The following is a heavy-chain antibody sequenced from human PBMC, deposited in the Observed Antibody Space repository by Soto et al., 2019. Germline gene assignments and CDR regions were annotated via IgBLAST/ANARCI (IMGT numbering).Heavy chain of an antibody. CDR2: KKQDGCEK. CDR1: GFAFSSYW. D-gene: IGHD1-26*01. V-gene: IGHV3-7*01. CDR3: ARDSSGSSDY. Sequence: GGSLRLSCAASGFAFSSYWMSWVRQAAGKGLEWVANKKQDGCEKYYVDSVKGRFTISRVNAKNSLYLQMNSLRAEDTAVYYCARDSSGSSDYWGQGTLVTRLL. J-gene: IGHJ4*02.